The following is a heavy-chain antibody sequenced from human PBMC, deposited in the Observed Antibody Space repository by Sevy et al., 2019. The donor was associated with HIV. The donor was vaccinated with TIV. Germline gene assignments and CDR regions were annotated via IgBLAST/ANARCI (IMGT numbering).Heavy chain of an antibody. CDR1: GFTFSSYA. Sequence: GGSLRLSCSASGFTFSSYATHWVRQAPGKGLEYVSAISSNGGSTYYADSVKGRFTISRDNSKNTLYLQMSSLRAEDTAVYYCVKDRYYYDSSGPDYWGQGTLVTVSS. CDR2: ISSNGGST. J-gene: IGHJ4*02. CDR3: VKDRYYYDSSGPDY. V-gene: IGHV3-64D*06. D-gene: IGHD3-22*01.